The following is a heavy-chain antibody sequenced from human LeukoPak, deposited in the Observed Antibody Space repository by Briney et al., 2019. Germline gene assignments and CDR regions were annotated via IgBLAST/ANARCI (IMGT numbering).Heavy chain of an antibody. J-gene: IGHJ6*03. CDR3: ARLNRGTYSHHMDV. CDR1: GYSFIKYW. CDR2: IYSGDSDT. V-gene: IGHV5-51*01. D-gene: IGHD1-1*01. Sequence: GESLKISCKSSGYSFIKYWIGWVRQMPGKGLEWMGIIYSGDSDTRYSPSFQGQVTISVDKSINTAYLRWRSLKASDTAIYYCARLNRGTYSHHMDVWGNGTTVTVSS.